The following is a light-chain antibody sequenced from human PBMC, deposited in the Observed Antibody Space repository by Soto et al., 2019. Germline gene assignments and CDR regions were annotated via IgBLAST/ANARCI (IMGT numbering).Light chain of an antibody. V-gene: IGKV3-20*01. CDR1: QSVSSSY. J-gene: IGKJ5*01. CDR2: GAS. CDR3: QQYGSSLSIT. Sequence: EIVLTQSPGTLSVSPGERATLSCRASQSVSSSYLAWYQQKPGQAPRLLIYGASSRATGIPDRFSGSGSGTDFTLTISRLEPEDFAVYYCQQYGSSLSITFGQGTRLEI.